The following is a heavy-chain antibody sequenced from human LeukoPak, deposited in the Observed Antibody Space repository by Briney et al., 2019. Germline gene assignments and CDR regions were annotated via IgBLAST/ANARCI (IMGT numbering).Heavy chain of an antibody. Sequence: GGSLRLSCAASGFTVNFNYMSWVRQAPGKGLEWVSVIYSGGTTHYADSVQGRFTISRDNLKNTLYLEMSSLRAEDTAVYYCAKDSGDIVVVPAAFDYWGQGTLVTVSS. V-gene: IGHV3-53*01. CDR1: GFTVNFNY. CDR3: AKDSGDIVVVPAAFDY. D-gene: IGHD2-2*01. CDR2: IYSGGTT. J-gene: IGHJ4*02.